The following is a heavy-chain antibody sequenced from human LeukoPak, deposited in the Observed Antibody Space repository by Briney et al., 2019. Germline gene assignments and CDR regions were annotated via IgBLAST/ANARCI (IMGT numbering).Heavy chain of an antibody. J-gene: IGHJ4*02. V-gene: IGHV4-59*08. Sequence: PSETLSLTYTVSGGSISSYYWSWIRQPPGKGLEWIGYIYYSGSTNYNPSLKSRVTISVDTSKNQFSLKLSSVTAADTAVYFCARGYFDTSGYSNPFDFWGQGTLVTVSS. D-gene: IGHD3-22*01. CDR3: ARGYFDTSGYSNPFDF. CDR2: IYYSGST. CDR1: GGSISSYY.